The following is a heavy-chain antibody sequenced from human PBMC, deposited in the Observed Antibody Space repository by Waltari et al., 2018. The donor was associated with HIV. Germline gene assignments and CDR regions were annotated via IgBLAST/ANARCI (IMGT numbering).Heavy chain of an antibody. V-gene: IGHV3-21*01. CDR2: ISGNDIYI. D-gene: IGHD5-12*01. CDR1: GFTFSSDH. CDR3: ARDDIVATIYWYGMDV. Sequence: EVQLVESGGGLVKPGGSLRLSCAASGFTFSSDHMNWVRQAHGKGLEWVSSISGNDIYIYYADSVRGRFTISRDNAKNSLYLQMNSLRAEDTAVYYCARDDIVATIYWYGMDVWGQGTTVTVS. J-gene: IGHJ6*02.